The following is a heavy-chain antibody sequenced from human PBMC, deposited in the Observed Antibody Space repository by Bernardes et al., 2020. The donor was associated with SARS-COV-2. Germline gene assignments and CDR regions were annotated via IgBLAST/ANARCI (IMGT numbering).Heavy chain of an antibody. CDR2: INWNGGST. CDR1: GFTFDDYG. Sequence: GGSLRLSCAASGFTFDDYGMSWVRQAPGKGLEWVSGINWNGGSTGYADSVKGRFTISRDNAKNSLYLQMNSLRAEDTALYHCATSRRAYDYYYGMDVWGQGTTVTVSS. V-gene: IGHV3-20*01. J-gene: IGHJ6*02. CDR3: ATSRRAYDYYYGMDV.